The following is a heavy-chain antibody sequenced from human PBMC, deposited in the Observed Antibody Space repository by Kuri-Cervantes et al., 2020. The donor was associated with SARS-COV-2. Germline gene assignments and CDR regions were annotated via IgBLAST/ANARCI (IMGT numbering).Heavy chain of an antibody. CDR3: ARQGDRGYSYGEFDY. D-gene: IGHD5-18*01. CDR1: GGSISSYY. Sequence: ESLKIPCTVSGGSISSYYWSWIRQPPGKGLEWIGYIYYSESTNYNPSLKSRVTISVDTSKNQFSLKLSSVTAADTAVYYCARQGDRGYSYGEFDYWGQGTLVTVSS. J-gene: IGHJ4*02. V-gene: IGHV4-59*08. CDR2: IYYSEST.